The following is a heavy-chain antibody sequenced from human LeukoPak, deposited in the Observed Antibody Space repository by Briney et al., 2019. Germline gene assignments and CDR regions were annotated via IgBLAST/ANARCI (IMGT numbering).Heavy chain of an antibody. CDR1: GYTFTHHY. V-gene: IGHV1-2*02. CDR3: ARDGTFDI. CDR2: INPDSGDT. Sequence: GASVKVSCKASGYTFTHHYMHRVPQAPGQGLEWMGWINPDSGDTNYPQKFQGRVTMTRDTSSSTAYMELIRLRSDDTAVYYCARDGTFDIWGQGTMVTVSS. J-gene: IGHJ3*02. D-gene: IGHD2-15*01.